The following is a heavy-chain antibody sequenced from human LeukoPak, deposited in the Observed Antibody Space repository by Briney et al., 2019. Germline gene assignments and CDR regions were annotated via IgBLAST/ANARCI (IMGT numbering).Heavy chain of an antibody. Sequence: PGGSLRLSCAASGFTFSNYAMSWVRQAPGKGLEWVANIKQDGSEKYYVDSVKGRFTISRDNAKNSLYLQMNSLRAEDTAVYYCAREGQQLVLDYWGQGTLVTVSS. CDR1: GFTFSNYA. D-gene: IGHD6-13*01. V-gene: IGHV3-7*01. J-gene: IGHJ4*02. CDR2: IKQDGSEK. CDR3: AREGQQLVLDY.